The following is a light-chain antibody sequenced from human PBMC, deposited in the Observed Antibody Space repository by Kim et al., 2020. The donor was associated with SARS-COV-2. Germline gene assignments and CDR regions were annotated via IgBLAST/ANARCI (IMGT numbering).Light chain of an antibody. V-gene: IGLV2-14*03. CDR2: DVN. Sequence: GQSITISCSGTSSDVGGYNYVSWYQQHPGKAPKLMIYDVNNRPSGVSNRFSGSKSGNTASLTISGLQAEDEADYYCSSYTSSSNWVFGGGTQLTVL. CDR1: SSDVGGYNY. CDR3: SSYTSSSNWV. J-gene: IGLJ3*02.